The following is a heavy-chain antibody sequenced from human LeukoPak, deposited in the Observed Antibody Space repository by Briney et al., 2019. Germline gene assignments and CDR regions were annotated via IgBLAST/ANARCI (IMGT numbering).Heavy chain of an antibody. V-gene: IGHV4-39*01. CDR2: IYDSGST. Sequence: PSETLSLTCTVSGGSLNSSRYYWGWIRQPPGKGLEWIVSIYDSGSTYYNPSLKRRVTISVDTSKNQYSQMLSSVAAAATVLYYCARHSPIAAAGIFDYWREGTVLSVSS. J-gene: IGHJ4*02. D-gene: IGHD6-13*01. CDR1: GGSLNSSRYY. CDR3: ARHSPIAAAGIFDY.